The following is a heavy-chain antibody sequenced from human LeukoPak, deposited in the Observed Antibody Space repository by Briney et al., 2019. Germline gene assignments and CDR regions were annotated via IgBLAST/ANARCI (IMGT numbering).Heavy chain of an antibody. Sequence: SETLSLTCTVSGGSISSGSYYWSWIRQPAGKGLEWIGRIYTSGSTNYNPSLKSRVTISVDTSKNQFSLKLSSVTAADTAVYYCARDVGIRKLSSSWYNYAGWDYYYYYYMDVWGKGTTVAISS. CDR2: IYTSGST. V-gene: IGHV4-61*02. J-gene: IGHJ6*03. CDR3: ARDVGIRKLSSSWYNYAGWDYYYYYYMDV. D-gene: IGHD6-13*01. CDR1: GGSISSGSYY.